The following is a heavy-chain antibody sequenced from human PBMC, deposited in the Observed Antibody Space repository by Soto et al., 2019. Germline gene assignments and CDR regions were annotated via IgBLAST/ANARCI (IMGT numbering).Heavy chain of an antibody. D-gene: IGHD6-6*01. CDR3: ASDLYSSSSFFY. CDR2: IWYDGSNK. CDR1: GFTFSTYG. V-gene: IGHV3-33*01. J-gene: IGHJ4*02. Sequence: QVQLVESGGGVVQPGGSLRLSCAASGFTFSTYGMHWVRQAPGKGLEWVALIWYDGSNKHYGDSVKGRFTISRDNAKNTLYLQMNSQSVEDTPVYYLASDLYSSSSFFYWGQGILVTVSS.